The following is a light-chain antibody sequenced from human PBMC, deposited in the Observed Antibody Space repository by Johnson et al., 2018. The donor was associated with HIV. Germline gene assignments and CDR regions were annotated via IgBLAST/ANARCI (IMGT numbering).Light chain of an antibody. J-gene: IGLJ1*01. Sequence: QSVLTQPPSVSAAPRQKVTISCSGSSSNIGNNYVSWYQHLPGTAPKLLIYDNNKRPSGIPDRFSGSKSGTTATLVIAGLQTGDEADYYCGTWDAGLSVLYVFGTGTKVTVL. V-gene: IGLV1-51*01. CDR3: GTWDAGLSVLYV. CDR1: SSNIGNNY. CDR2: DNN.